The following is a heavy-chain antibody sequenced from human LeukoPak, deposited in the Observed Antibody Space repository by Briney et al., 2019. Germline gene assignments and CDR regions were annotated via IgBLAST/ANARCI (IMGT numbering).Heavy chain of an antibody. J-gene: IGHJ4*02. CDR3: ATETPEALDYFDY. Sequence: GGSLRLSCAASGFTFSDYYMSWIRQAPGKGPEWVSYISSSGSTIYYADSVKGRFTISRDNAKNSLYLQMNSLRAEDTAVYYCATETPEALDYFDYWGQGTLVTVSS. CDR1: GFTFSDYY. CDR2: ISSSGSTI. V-gene: IGHV3-11*01. D-gene: IGHD3-16*01.